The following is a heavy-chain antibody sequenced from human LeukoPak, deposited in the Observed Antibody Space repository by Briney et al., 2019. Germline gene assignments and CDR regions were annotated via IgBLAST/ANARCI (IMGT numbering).Heavy chain of an antibody. J-gene: IGHJ4*02. V-gene: IGHV3-48*03. CDR1: GFTFSNHE. Sequence: GGSLRLSCAASGFTFSNHEMNWVRQAPGKGLEWVSYIISSGSNIYYADSVKGRFTISRDNAKNSLYLQMNSLRAEDTAVYYCARDLGYYGSGSYDWGQGTLVTVSS. CDR3: ARDLGYYGSGSYD. D-gene: IGHD3-10*01. CDR2: IISSGSNI.